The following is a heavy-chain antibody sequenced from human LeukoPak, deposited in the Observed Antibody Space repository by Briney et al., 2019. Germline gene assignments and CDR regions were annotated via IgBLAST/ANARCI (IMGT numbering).Heavy chain of an antibody. CDR3: ARDGNTIFGVVTNSDY. D-gene: IGHD3-3*01. J-gene: IGHJ4*02. CDR1: GFTFNGYW. V-gene: IGHV3-21*01. Sequence: GGSLRLSCAASGFTFNGYWMSWVRQAPGKGLEWVSSISSSSSYIYYADSVKGRFTISRDNAKNSLYLQMNSLRAEDTAVYYCARDGNTIFGVVTNSDYWGQGTLVTVSS. CDR2: ISSSSSYI.